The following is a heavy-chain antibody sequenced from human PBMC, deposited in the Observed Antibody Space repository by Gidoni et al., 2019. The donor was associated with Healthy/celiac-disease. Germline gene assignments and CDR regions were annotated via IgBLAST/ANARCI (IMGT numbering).Heavy chain of an antibody. CDR2: IWYDGSNK. CDR1: GFTFISYG. CDR3: ARDGPDYGDYGGIDY. J-gene: IGHJ4*02. V-gene: IGHV3-33*01. Sequence: QVQLVESGGGVVQPGRSLRLSCAASGFTFISYGMHWVRQAPGKGLEWVAVIWYDGSNKYYADSVKGRFTISRDNSKNTLYLQMNSLRAEDTAVYYCARDGPDYGDYGGIDYWGQGTLVTVSS. D-gene: IGHD4-17*01.